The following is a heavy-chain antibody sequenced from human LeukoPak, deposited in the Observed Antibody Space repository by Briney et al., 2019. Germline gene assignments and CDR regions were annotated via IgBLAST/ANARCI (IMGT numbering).Heavy chain of an antibody. Sequence: PGGSLRLSCAASGFTFSSYWMHWVRQAPGKGLVWVSRINSDGSSTSYADSVKGRFTISRDNAKNTLYLQMNSLRAEDTAVYYCARPAVAGTRVYYFDYWGRGTLVTVSS. V-gene: IGHV3-74*01. J-gene: IGHJ4*02. D-gene: IGHD6-19*01. CDR1: GFTFSSYW. CDR3: ARPAVAGTRVYYFDY. CDR2: INSDGSST.